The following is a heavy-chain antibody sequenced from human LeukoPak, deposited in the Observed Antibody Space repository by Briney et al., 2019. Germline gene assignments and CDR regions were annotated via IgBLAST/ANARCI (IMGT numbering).Heavy chain of an antibody. D-gene: IGHD1-26*01. V-gene: IGHV1-18*01. CDR3: AIRIVGATTHVDY. J-gene: IGHJ4*02. CDR2: ISAYNGNT. CDR1: GYTFTSYG. Sequence: ASVKVSCKAPGYTFTSYGISWVRQAPGQGLEWVGWISAYNGNTNYAQKLQGRVTMTTDTSTSTAYMELRSLRSDDTAVYYCAIRIVGATTHVDYWGQGTLVTVSS.